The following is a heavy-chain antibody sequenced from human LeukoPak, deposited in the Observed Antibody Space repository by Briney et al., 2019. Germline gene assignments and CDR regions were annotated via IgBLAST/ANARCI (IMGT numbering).Heavy chain of an antibody. Sequence: PGGSLSLSCAASGFTFSSYSMNWVRQAPGKGLEWVSSISSSSSYIYYADSVKGRFTISRDNAKNSLYLQMNSLRAEDTAVYYCARVKYYYGSGSLTTSYYFDYWGQGTLVTVSS. D-gene: IGHD3-10*01. CDR2: ISSSSSYI. J-gene: IGHJ4*02. CDR3: ARVKYYYGSGSLTTSYYFDY. CDR1: GFTFSSYS. V-gene: IGHV3-21*01.